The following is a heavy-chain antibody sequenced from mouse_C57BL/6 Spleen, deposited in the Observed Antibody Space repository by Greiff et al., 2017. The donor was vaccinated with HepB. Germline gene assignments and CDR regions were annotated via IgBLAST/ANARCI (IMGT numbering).Heavy chain of an antibody. D-gene: IGHD2-4*01. J-gene: IGHJ4*01. V-gene: IGHV14-4*01. CDR2: IDPENGDT. Sequence: EVKLQESGAELVRPGASVKLSCTASGFNIKDDYMHWVKQRPEQGLEWIGWIDPENGDTEYASKFQGKATITADTSSNTAYLQLSSLTSEDTAVYYCTTDYDAGYAMDYWGQGTSVTVSS. CDR3: TTDYDAGYAMDY. CDR1: GFNIKDDY.